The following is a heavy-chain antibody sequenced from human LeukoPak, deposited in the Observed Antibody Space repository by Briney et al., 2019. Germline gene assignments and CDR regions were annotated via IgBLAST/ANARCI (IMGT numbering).Heavy chain of an antibody. D-gene: IGHD4-23*01. CDR3: ASLISDYGGNSPFFDY. V-gene: IGHV4-39*06. CDR1: GGSISSSSYY. Sequence: NPSETLSLTCTVSGGSISSSSYYWGWIRQPPGKGLEWIGSIYYSGSTYYNPSLKSRVTISVDTSKNQFPLKLSSVTAADTAVYYCASLISDYGGNSPFFDYWGQGTLVTVSS. J-gene: IGHJ4*02. CDR2: IYYSGST.